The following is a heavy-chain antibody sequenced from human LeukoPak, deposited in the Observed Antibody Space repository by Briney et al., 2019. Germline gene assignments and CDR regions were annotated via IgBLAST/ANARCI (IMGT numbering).Heavy chain of an antibody. CDR2: ISSSSSYI. CDR3: ARDGKADYYGSGNPPRYWYFDL. D-gene: IGHD3-10*01. CDR1: RFTVSSNY. Sequence: GGSLRLSCAASRFTVSSNYMSWVRQAPGKGLEWVSSISSSSSYIYYADSVKDRFTISRDNAKNSLYLQMNSLRAEDTAVYYCARDGKADYYGSGNPPRYWYFDLWGRGTLVTVSS. J-gene: IGHJ2*01. V-gene: IGHV3-21*01.